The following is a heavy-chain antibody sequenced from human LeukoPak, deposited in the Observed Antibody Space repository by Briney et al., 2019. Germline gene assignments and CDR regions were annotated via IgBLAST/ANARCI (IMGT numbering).Heavy chain of an antibody. V-gene: IGHV1-2*02. Sequence: ASVKVSCKASGYTLTGYYMHWVRQAPGQGLEWMGWINPNSGGTNYAQKFQGRVTITKNTSKSTVYMELSSLTSEDTAVYYCAKNLRGYNYGFDYWGQGTLVTVSS. D-gene: IGHD5-18*01. J-gene: IGHJ4*02. CDR3: AKNLRGYNYGFDY. CDR2: INPNSGGT. CDR1: GYTLTGYY.